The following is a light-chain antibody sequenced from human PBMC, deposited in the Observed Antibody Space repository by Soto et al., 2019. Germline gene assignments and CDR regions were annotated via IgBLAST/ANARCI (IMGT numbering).Light chain of an antibody. Sequence: EVVLTQSPGTLSLSPGERATLSCRASQSVSSSYLAWYQHKPGQAPRLLIYGASSRATGIPDRVSGSGSRTYFTLAISRLEPEVFAVYYWQQSGSPWTFGQGTKVEIK. CDR3: QQSGSPWT. CDR2: GAS. V-gene: IGKV3-20*01. CDR1: QSVSSSY. J-gene: IGKJ1*01.